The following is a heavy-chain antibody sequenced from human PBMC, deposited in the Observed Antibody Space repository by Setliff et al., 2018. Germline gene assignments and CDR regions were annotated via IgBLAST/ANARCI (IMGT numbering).Heavy chain of an antibody. CDR3: AKDPNGDFFGAFDT. CDR2: IKDSDYST. V-gene: IGHV3-23*05. J-gene: IGHJ5*02. CDR1: GFTISGYA. Sequence: PGGSLRLSCVGSGFTISGYAMTWVRQVPGKGLEWISSIKDSDYSTYYEDSVKGRFTISRDNSKNTLYLQMNGLRAEDSALYYCAKDPNGDFFGAFDTWGQGALVTVSS. D-gene: IGHD4-17*01.